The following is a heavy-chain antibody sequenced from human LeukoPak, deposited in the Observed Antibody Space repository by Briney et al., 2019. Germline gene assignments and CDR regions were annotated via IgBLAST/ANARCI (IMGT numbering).Heavy chain of an antibody. V-gene: IGHV1-69*13. Sequence: SVKVSCKASGGTFSNYAISWVRQAPGQGLEWMGGIIPIFGTANYAQKFRGRVTITADESTSTAYMELSSLRSEDTAVYYCARDLGMGSSGWATAYYYYMDVWGKGTTVTVSS. D-gene: IGHD6-19*01. CDR3: ARDLGMGSSGWATAYYYYMDV. CDR1: GGTFSNYA. CDR2: IIPIFGTA. J-gene: IGHJ6*03.